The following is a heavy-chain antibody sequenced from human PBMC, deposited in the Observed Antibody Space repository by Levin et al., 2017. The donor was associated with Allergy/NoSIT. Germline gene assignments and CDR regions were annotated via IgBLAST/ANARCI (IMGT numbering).Heavy chain of an antibody. D-gene: IGHD3-10*01. J-gene: IGHJ3*02. CDR1: GLTFDDYA. Sequence: GGSLILSCAASGLTFDDYAMHWVRQAPGKGLEWVSGISWNSGGIGYADSVKGRFTISRDNAKNSLYLQMNSLRVEDTALYYCAKDYYVSCSYVGNGFDIRGQGTMVTVSS. V-gene: IGHV3-9*01. CDR2: ISWNSGGI. CDR3: AKDYYVSCSYVGNGFDI.